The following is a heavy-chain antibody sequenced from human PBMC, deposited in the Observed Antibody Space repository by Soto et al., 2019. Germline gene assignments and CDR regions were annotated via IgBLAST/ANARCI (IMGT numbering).Heavy chain of an antibody. CDR1: GYTFTSYA. V-gene: IGHV1-3*01. CDR2: INAGDGNT. Sequence: ASVKVSCKASGYTFTSYAMHWVRQAPGQRLEWMGWINAGDGNTKYSQKFQGRVTITRDTSASTAYMELSRVRSEETAVYYCARDVEAANPWGQESLVTVSS. D-gene: IGHD6-13*01. CDR3: ARDVEAANP. J-gene: IGHJ5*02.